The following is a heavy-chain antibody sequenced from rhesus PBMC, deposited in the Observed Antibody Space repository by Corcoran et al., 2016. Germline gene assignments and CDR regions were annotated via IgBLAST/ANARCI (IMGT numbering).Heavy chain of an antibody. Sequence: QVTLKESGPALVKPTQTLTLTCTFSGFSISTSGMGVGWIRQPPGKALEWLALIYWDDDKYYRTSLKSRLTISKDTSKNQVVLTRTNMDPVDTGTYDCARRRGYDSGYDLIDYWGQGVLVTVSS. CDR3: ARRRGYDSGYDLIDY. V-gene: IGHV2-174*01. J-gene: IGHJ4*01. D-gene: IGHD3-28*01. CDR2: IYWDDDK. CDR1: GFSISTSGMG.